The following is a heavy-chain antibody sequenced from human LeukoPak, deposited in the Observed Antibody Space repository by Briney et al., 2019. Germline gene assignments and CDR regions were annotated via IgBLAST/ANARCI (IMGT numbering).Heavy chain of an antibody. CDR1: GFTFSDYY. V-gene: IGHV3-11*01. CDR3: TLSSISPSYYYGVDV. J-gene: IGHJ6*02. Sequence: GGSPRLSCVASGFTFSDYYMAWIRQAPGKGLDWVSYINNVGDGIYYADSVKGRFTMSRENAKNSLYLQMNSLSAEDSAVYYCTLSSISPSYYYGVDVWGQGTTVSVSS. CDR2: INNVGDGI. D-gene: IGHD2-2*01.